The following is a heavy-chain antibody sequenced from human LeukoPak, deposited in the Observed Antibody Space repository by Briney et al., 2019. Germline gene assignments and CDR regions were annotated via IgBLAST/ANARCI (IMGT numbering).Heavy chain of an antibody. J-gene: IGHJ6*02. D-gene: IGHD6-6*01. CDR1: GFTFSNAW. V-gene: IGHV3-15*01. CDR3: TTDSEARYYYYGMDV. CDR2: TKSKTDGGTT. Sequence: GGSLRLSCAASGFTFSNAWMSWVRQAPGKGLEWVGRTKSKTDGGTTDYAAPVKGRFTVSRDDSKNTLYLQMNSLKTEDTAVYYCTTDSEARYYYYGMDVWGQGTTVTVSS.